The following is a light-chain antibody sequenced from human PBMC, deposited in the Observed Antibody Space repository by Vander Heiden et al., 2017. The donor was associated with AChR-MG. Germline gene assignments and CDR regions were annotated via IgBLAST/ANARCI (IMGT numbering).Light chain of an antibody. Sequence: EIVLTQSPGTLSLSPGERATLSCRASQSDSYNSLVWYQQKPGQAPRLLIYGASSRATGIPDRFSGTRSGTEFTLTVTRMEAEDFAVYYCQRYGGSQGYIYGPGTKLEL. CDR2: GAS. CDR1: QSDSYNS. J-gene: IGKJ2*01. CDR3: QRYGGSQGYI. V-gene: IGKV3-20*01.